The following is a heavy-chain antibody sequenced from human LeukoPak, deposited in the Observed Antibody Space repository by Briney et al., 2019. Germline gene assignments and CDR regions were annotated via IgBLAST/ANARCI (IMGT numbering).Heavy chain of an antibody. V-gene: IGHV4-61*01. Sequence: PSETLSLTCGDSRGSVCIAIYYCSCVRLPPGKGPEWLGYILCSGRTAYNPSLATDATLPVDTPKNQFSLKLSSFTPADRAVYYWATLLMVRAKISWFDPWGQGTLVPVSS. CDR2: ILCSGRT. D-gene: IGHD3-10*01. CDR1: RGSVCIAIYY. CDR3: ATLLMVRAKISWFDP. J-gene: IGHJ5*02.